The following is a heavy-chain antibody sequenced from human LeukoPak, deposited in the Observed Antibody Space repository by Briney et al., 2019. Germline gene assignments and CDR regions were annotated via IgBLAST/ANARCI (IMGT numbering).Heavy chain of an antibody. V-gene: IGHV6-1*01. CDR2: TYHRSKRYN. Sequence: SQALSLTCAISGDSVSSNCAAWNWIKQSPSRGLEWLGRTYHRSKRYNDHAVSVKSRITINKDTSKTQFSLHLNSVPPEDTAVYYCARDPRIAAAVPRGAFDIWGQGTMVTVSS. D-gene: IGHD6-13*01. CDR3: ARDPRIAAAVPRGAFDI. CDR1: GDSVSSNCAA. J-gene: IGHJ3*02.